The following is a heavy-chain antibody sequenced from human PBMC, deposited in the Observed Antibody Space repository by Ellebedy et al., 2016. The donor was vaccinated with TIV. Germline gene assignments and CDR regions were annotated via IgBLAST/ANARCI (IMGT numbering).Heavy chain of an antibody. CDR3: AKCRATTWYDWFDP. V-gene: IGHV3-23*01. CDR1: GFTFGFFA. J-gene: IGHJ5*02. Sequence: GGTLRLSXAASGFTFGFFAMTWARQAPGKGLEWVAGITGSGSSADYADSVKGRFTISRDNPKNTLYLQMNSLRAEDTAVYYCAKCRATTWYDWFDPWGQGTLVTVSS. D-gene: IGHD6-13*01. CDR2: ITGSGSSA.